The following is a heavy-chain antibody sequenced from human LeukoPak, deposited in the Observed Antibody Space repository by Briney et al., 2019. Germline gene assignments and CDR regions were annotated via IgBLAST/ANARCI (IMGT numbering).Heavy chain of an antibody. J-gene: IGHJ4*02. CDR2: ISYDGSNK. Sequence: GRSLRLSCAASGFTFSTYAMHWVRQGPGKGLEWVAVISYDGSNKYYADSVKGRFTISRDNSKNTLYLQMSSLSAGDTAVYYCARTTTPHYYGSGSYALGYWGQGTLVTVPS. D-gene: IGHD3-10*01. V-gene: IGHV3-30-3*01. CDR1: GFTFSTYA. CDR3: ARTTTPHYYGSGSYALGY.